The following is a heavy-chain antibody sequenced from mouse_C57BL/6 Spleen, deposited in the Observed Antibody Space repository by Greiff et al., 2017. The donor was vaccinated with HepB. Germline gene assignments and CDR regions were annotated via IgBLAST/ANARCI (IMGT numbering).Heavy chain of an antibody. CDR2: IRNKANGYTT. D-gene: IGHD1-1*01. V-gene: IGHV7-3*01. CDR3: ARSGVATAMDY. J-gene: IGHJ4*01. CDR1: GFTFTDYY. Sequence: EVHLVESGGGLVQPGGSLSLSCAASGFTFTDYYMSWVRQPPGKALEWLGFIRNKANGYTTEYSASVKGRFTISRDNSTSILYLQMNAVRAEDSATYYCARSGVATAMDYWGQGTSVTVSS.